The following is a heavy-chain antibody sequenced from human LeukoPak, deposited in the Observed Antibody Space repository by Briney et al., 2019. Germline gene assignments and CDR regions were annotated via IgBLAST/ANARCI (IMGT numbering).Heavy chain of an antibody. CDR3: ARGLGSGSYYGS. CDR2: INPSDGTA. J-gene: IGHJ5*02. Sequence: RASVKVSCKASGYAFTTYRMHWVRQAPGQGLEWMGIINPSDGTATYAQKFQGRLTMTRDTSTSTVYMELTNLRSEDTALYYCARGLGSGSYYGSWGQGTLVTVSS. D-gene: IGHD3-10*01. CDR1: GYAFTTYR. V-gene: IGHV1-46*01.